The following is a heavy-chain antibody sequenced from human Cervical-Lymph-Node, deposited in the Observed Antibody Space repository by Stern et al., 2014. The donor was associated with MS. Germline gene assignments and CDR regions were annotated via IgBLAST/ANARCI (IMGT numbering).Heavy chain of an antibody. CDR1: GYTFTDYA. CDR2: IGTNIGNT. J-gene: IGHJ3*01. CDR3: RAGSDAFDV. D-gene: IGHD6-13*01. V-gene: IGHV1-18*01. Sequence: QLVQSGAEVKKPGASVKVSCKASGYTFTDYAISWVRQAPGQGLEWMGWIGTNIGNTNYAKKFHGRVPLATDTSTSTVYMELRSLRSDDTAMYYCRAGSDAFDVWGQGTMVTVSS.